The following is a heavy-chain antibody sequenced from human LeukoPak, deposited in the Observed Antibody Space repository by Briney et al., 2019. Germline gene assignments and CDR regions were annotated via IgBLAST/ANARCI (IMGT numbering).Heavy chain of an antibody. J-gene: IGHJ3*02. CDR1: GFTFSNYN. Sequence: GGSLILSCAASGFTFSNYNMNWVRQAPGKGLEWVSSISSSSSYIYYADSVKGRFTISRDNSKNTLYLQMNSLRAEDTAVYYCARDLWCGADCYGTFDIWGQGTMVSVSS. V-gene: IGHV3-21*01. CDR2: ISSSSSYI. D-gene: IGHD2-21*02. CDR3: ARDLWCGADCYGTFDI.